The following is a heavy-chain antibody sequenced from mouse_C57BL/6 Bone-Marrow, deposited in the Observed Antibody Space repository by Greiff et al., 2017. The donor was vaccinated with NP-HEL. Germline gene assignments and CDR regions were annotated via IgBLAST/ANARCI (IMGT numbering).Heavy chain of an antibody. CDR1: GYTFTDYY. D-gene: IGHD2-3*01. Sequence: EVQLQQSGPELVKPGASVKISCKASGYTFTDYYMNWVKQSHGKSLEWIGDINPNNGGTSYNQKFKGKATLTVDKSSSTAYMELRSLTSEDSAVYYCARSRDGLFAYWGQGTLVTVSA. V-gene: IGHV1-26*01. CDR3: ARSRDGLFAY. CDR2: INPNNGGT. J-gene: IGHJ3*01.